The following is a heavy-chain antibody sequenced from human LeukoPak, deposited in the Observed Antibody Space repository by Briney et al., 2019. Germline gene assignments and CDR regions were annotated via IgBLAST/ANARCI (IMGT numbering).Heavy chain of an antibody. Sequence: PSETLSLTCTVSGGSIGSYYWSWIRQPPGKGLEWIGYIYYSVTTNYNPSLKGRVTISVDTSKNQFPLKLSSVTAADTAVYYCARHPIVATGTLFDYWGQGTLVTVSS. CDR3: ARHPIVATGTLFDY. J-gene: IGHJ4*02. CDR1: GGSIGSYY. V-gene: IGHV4-59*08. CDR2: IYYSVTT. D-gene: IGHD5-12*01.